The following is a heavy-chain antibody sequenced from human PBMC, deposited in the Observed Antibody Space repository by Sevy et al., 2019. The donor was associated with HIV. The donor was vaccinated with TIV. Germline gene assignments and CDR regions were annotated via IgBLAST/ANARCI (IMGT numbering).Heavy chain of an antibody. D-gene: IGHD1-26*01. J-gene: IGHJ3*02. CDR3: ARESGAVGATGYGFDI. CDR2: ISGYNGNT. Sequence: ASVKVSCKASGYTFTIYGISWVRQAPGQGLEWMGWISGYNGNTNYAQKFQDRVTMTTDTSTSTAYMELRSLRSDDTAMYYCARESGAVGATGYGFDIWGQGTMVTVSS. V-gene: IGHV1-18*01. CDR1: GYTFTIYG.